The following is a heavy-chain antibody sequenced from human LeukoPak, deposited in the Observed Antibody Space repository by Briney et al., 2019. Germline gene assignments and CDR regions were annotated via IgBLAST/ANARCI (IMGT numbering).Heavy chain of an antibody. V-gene: IGHV3-30*03. J-gene: IGHJ3*02. D-gene: IGHD2-15*01. CDR1: GFTFTSYG. Sequence: PGTSLRLSCAASGFTFTSYGMHWVRQAPGKGLEWVALITYDGYYKYYSDSVKGRFTISSDTSKNTMYLQMNSLRAEDTAVYYCARGYCSGGSCYLNAFDIWGQGTMVTVSS. CDR3: ARGYCSGGSCYLNAFDI. CDR2: ITYDGYYK.